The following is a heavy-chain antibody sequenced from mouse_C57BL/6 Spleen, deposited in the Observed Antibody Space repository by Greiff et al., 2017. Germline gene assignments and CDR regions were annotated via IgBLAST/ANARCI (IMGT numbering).Heavy chain of an antibody. Sequence: LQESGAELVRPGASVKLSCTASGFNIKDDYMHWVKQRPEQGLEWIGWIDPENGDTEYASKFQGKATITADTSSNTAYLQLSSLTSEDTAVYYCTTKDSSGYWFAYWGQGTLVTVSA. V-gene: IGHV14-4*01. CDR3: TTKDSSGYWFAY. D-gene: IGHD3-2*02. CDR2: IDPENGDT. J-gene: IGHJ3*01. CDR1: GFNIKDDY.